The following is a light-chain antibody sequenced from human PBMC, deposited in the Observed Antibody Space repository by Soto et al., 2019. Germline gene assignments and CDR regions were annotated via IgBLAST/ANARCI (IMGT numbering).Light chain of an antibody. CDR1: QSVSTN. V-gene: IGKV3-15*01. CDR3: LQDNNWPLST. Sequence: EIVLTQSPVTLSVSPGERATLSCRASQSVSTNLAWYQQKLGQAPRVLIYGSSSRATGVPTRFSGSGSGTEFTLTINSLQSEDSGSYYCLQDNNWPLSTFGQGTRLEIK. CDR2: GSS. J-gene: IGKJ5*01.